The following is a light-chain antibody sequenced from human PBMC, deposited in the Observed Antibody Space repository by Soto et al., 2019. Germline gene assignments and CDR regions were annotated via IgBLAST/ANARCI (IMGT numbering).Light chain of an antibody. CDR2: EAS. J-gene: IGKJ4*01. V-gene: IGKV3-11*01. CDR1: QSVSTL. Sequence: EILLTQSPATLSLSPGQRATLSCRASQSVSTLLAWYQQKPGQAPRLLIFEASNRATGIPARFSGSGSGTDFTLTISSLEPEDFAGYYCQHRSNWPLTFGGGTEVEIK. CDR3: QHRSNWPLT.